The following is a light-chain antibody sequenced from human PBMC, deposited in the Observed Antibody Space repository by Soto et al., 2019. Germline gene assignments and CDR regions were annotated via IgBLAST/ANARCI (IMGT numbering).Light chain of an antibody. Sequence: EIVLTQSPDTLSLSPGERATLSCRASQSISSTHLVWYQQKPGQAPSLLIFGASSRATGIPDRFSGSGSGTDFTLTISRLEPEDFAVYYCQLYGISPQFGQGTRLEIK. CDR2: GAS. J-gene: IGKJ5*01. CDR1: QSISSTH. CDR3: QLYGISPQ. V-gene: IGKV3-20*01.